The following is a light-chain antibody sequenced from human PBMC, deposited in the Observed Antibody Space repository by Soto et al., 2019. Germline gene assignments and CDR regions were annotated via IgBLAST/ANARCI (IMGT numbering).Light chain of an antibody. J-gene: IGKJ4*01. V-gene: IGKV3-11*01. Sequence: EIVMTQSPATLSLSPGERATLSCRASQSVSNYLAWYQQKPGQAPMLLIYDASIRATGIPARFSGSGSGTDDSIPISSRQPYDFFAYYCHQRNNRPLTFGGGTKVDIK. CDR3: HQRNNRPLT. CDR1: QSVSNY. CDR2: DAS.